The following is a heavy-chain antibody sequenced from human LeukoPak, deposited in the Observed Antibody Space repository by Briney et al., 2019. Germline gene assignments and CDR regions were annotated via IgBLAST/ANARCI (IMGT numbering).Heavy chain of an antibody. CDR1: GFTFSSYA. J-gene: IGHJ3*02. D-gene: IGHD6-6*01. V-gene: IGHV3-23*01. Sequence: GGSLRLSCAASGFTFSSYAMNWVRQAPGKGLEWVSAITGSGGRTYYADSVKGRFTISRDNSKNTLYLQMNSLRAEDTAIYYCAKDRRAFDIWGQGTMVTVSS. CDR2: ITGSGGRT. CDR3: AKDRRAFDI.